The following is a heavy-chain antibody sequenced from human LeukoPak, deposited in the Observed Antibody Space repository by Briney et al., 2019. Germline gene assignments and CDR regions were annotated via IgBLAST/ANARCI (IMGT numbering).Heavy chain of an antibody. Sequence: GRSLRLSCEVSGFTFSTYGMHWVRQAPGKGLEWVAVIWHDGSNKYYTDSVKGRFTISRDDSKNTLYLQMNSLKTEDTAVYYCTTDTLYYYDSSGYYYPGAFDIWGQGTMVTVSS. V-gene: IGHV3-33*01. CDR3: TTDTLYYYDSSGYYYPGAFDI. CDR2: IWHDGSNK. CDR1: GFTFSTYG. D-gene: IGHD3-22*01. J-gene: IGHJ3*02.